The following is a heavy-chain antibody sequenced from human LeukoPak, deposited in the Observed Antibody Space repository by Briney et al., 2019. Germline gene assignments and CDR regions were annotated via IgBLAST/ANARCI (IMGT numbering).Heavy chain of an antibody. CDR1: GFTFSSYE. CDR3: ARSGYDYYYYYYMDV. Sequence: GGSLRLSCAASGFTFSSYEMNWVRQAPGKGLEWVSYISSSGSTIYYADSVKGRFTISRDNAKNSLYLQMNSLRAEDTAVYYCARSGYDYYYYYYMDVWGKGTTVTISS. V-gene: IGHV3-48*03. D-gene: IGHD5-12*01. J-gene: IGHJ6*03. CDR2: ISSSGSTI.